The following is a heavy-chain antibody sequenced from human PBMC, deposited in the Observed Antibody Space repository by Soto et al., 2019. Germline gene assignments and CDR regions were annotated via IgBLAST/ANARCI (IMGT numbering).Heavy chain of an antibody. CDR1: GYTFTSYG. D-gene: IGHD4-4*01. Sequence: QVQLVQSGAEVKKPGASVKVSCKASGYTFTSYGISWVRQAPGQGLEWMGWISAYNGNTNYAQKLQGRVTMTTDTSTSTAYMELRSLRSADTAVYYCARIYSNYEPSNWFDPWGQGTLVTVSS. V-gene: IGHV1-18*01. CDR3: ARIYSNYEPSNWFDP. J-gene: IGHJ5*02. CDR2: ISAYNGNT.